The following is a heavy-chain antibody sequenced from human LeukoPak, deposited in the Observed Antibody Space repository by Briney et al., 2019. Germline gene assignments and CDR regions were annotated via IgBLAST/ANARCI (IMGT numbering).Heavy chain of an antibody. CDR2: INPNSGGT. Sequence: ASVKVSCKASGYTFTDYYMHWVRQAPGQGLEWMGWINPNSGGTNFAQKFQGRVSMTRDTSISTAYMELSRLRSDYTAVYFCARFPRVAATQYFYYNYYMDVWGKGTTVTVSS. CDR3: ARFPRVAATQYFYYNYYMDV. D-gene: IGHD2-15*01. CDR1: GYTFTDYY. V-gene: IGHV1-2*02. J-gene: IGHJ6*03.